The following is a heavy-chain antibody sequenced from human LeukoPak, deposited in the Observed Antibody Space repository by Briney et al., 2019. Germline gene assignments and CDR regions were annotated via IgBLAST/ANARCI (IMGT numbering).Heavy chain of an antibody. CDR3: ARVWELGYFDY. CDR1: GGSISSSSYY. Sequence: PSETLSLTCTVSGGSISSSSYYWGWIRQPPGKGLEWIGSIYYSGSTYYNPSLKSRVTISVDTSKNQSSLKLSSVTAADTAVYYCARVWELGYFDYWGQGTLVTVSS. D-gene: IGHD1-26*01. J-gene: IGHJ4*02. CDR2: IYYSGST. V-gene: IGHV4-39*07.